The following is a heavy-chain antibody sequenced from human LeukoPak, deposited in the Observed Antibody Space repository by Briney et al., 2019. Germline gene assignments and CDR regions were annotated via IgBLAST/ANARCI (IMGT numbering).Heavy chain of an antibody. D-gene: IGHD1-26*01. CDR3: ARAVSGTYYAWFDP. J-gene: IGHJ5*02. CDR2: INSDGSST. V-gene: IGHV3-74*01. Sequence: GGPLRLSCAASGFTFSSHWKHWVRQAPGKGLVGVSRINSDGSSTSYADSVKGRFTISRDNDKNSLYLQMNSLRAEDTALYYCARAVSGTYYAWFDPWGQGTLVTVSS. CDR1: GFTFSSHW.